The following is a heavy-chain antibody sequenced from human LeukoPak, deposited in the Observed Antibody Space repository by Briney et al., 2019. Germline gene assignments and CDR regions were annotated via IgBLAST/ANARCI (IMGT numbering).Heavy chain of an antibody. D-gene: IGHD3-22*01. V-gene: IGHV3-30*04. CDR2: ISYNRGRK. CDR3: ARQEARGYSYEGLDY. Sequence: GGSLRLSCVTSGFSFSGYAIHWVRQAPGKGLEWVALISYNRGRKEYADSVKGRFTIDRDNSKNTVYLQMNSLRPDDTAIYFCARQEARGYSYEGLDYWGQGNLVTVSS. J-gene: IGHJ4*02. CDR1: GFSFSGYA.